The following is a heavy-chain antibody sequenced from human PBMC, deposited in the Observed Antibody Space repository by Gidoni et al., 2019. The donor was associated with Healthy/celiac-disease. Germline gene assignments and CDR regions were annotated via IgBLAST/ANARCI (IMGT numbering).Heavy chain of an antibody. J-gene: IGHJ4*02. V-gene: IGHV4-61*02. CDR3: ARGHYYDSSGLGFDY. D-gene: IGHD3-22*01. Sequence: QVQLQESGPGLVKPSQTLSLTCTVSGGSISSGSYYWSWIRQPAGKGLEWIGRIYTSGSTNYNPSLKSRFTISVDTSKNQFSLKLSSVTAADTAVYYCARGHYYDSSGLGFDYWGQGTLVTVSS. CDR2: IYTSGST. CDR1: GGSISSGSYY.